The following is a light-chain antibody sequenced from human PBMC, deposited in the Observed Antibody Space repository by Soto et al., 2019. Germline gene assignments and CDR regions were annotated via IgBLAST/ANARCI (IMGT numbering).Light chain of an antibody. CDR1: QSVTSSY. J-gene: IGKJ1*01. V-gene: IGKV3-20*01. CDR3: AQSGSSPR. Sequence: ESVSPQSPGAVTITHGEKATLSCRASQSVTSSYLAWYQQNPGPAPRLLIYGASSRATGIPDRFSGSGSGTDFTLTICRLEPEEWAIDYCAQSGSSPRFAQGAKVDIK. CDR2: GAS.